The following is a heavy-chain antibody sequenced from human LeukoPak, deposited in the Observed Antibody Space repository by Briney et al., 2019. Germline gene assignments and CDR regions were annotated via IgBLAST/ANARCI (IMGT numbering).Heavy chain of an antibody. CDR1: GFTFRSYG. V-gene: IGHV3-30*18. D-gene: IGHD3-9*01. J-gene: IGHJ6*04. Sequence: GGSLRLSCAASGFTFRSYGMHRVRQAPGKGLEWVAVISYDGSNKYYADSVKGRFTISRDNSKNTLYLQMNSLRAEDTAVYYCAKAPAGLRYFDWLALNGMDVWGKGTTVTVSS. CDR3: AKAPAGLRYFDWLALNGMDV. CDR2: ISYDGSNK.